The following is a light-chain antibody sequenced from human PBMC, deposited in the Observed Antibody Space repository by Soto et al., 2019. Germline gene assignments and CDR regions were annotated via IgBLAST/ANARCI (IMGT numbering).Light chain of an antibody. CDR1: QSVSSN. V-gene: IGKV3-15*01. J-gene: IGKJ1*01. CDR2: GAS. CDR3: LQYSNWLWT. Sequence: EVVMTQSPGTLSVSPGERATLSCRASQSVSSNLAWYQQKPGQAPRLLIYGASTRATGIPARFSGSGSGTEFTFTISSLQSEDFAIYYCLQYSNWLWTFGQGTKVEIK.